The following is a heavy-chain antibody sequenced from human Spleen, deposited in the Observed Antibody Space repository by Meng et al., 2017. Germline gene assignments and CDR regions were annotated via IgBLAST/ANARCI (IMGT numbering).Heavy chain of an antibody. CDR2: INHSGST. CDR3: AGRVATIPTDEYYFDY. CDR1: GGSFSGYY. V-gene: IGHV4-34*01. Sequence: QGRHKEGGAGLLKPSETLSLTCAVYGGSFSGYYWSWIRQPPGKGLEWIGEINHSGSTNYNPSLKSRVTISVDTSKNQFSLKLSSVTAADTAVYYCAGRVATIPTDEYYFDYWGQGTLVTVSS. D-gene: IGHD5-12*01. J-gene: IGHJ4*02.